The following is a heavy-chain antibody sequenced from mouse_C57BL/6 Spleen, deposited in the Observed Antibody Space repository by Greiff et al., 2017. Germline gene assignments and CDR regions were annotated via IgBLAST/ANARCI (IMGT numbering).Heavy chain of an antibody. D-gene: IGHD4-1*01. CDR2: IRLKSDNYAT. CDR3: TGPNWVWYFDV. CDR1: GFTFSNYW. J-gene: IGHJ1*03. Sequence: EVKLQESGGGLVQPGGSMKLSCVASGFTFSNYWMNWVRQSPEKGLEWVAQIRLKSDNYATHYAESVKGRFTISRDDSKSSVYLQMNNVRAEDTGIYYCTGPNWVWYFDVWGTGTTVTVSS. V-gene: IGHV6-3*01.